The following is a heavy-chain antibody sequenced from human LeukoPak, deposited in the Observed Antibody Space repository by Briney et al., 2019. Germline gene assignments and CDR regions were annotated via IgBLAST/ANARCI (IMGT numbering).Heavy chain of an antibody. CDR1: GYAFTSYD. J-gene: IGHJ6*02. Sequence: ASVKLSCKASGYAFTSYDINLVRQGPGQGLGWMGWMNPNSGNTGYAQKFQGRVTMTRNTSISTAYMELSSLRSEDTAVYYCARGRTAMDYGMDVWGQGTTVTVSS. CDR2: MNPNSGNT. CDR3: ARGRTAMDYGMDV. V-gene: IGHV1-8*01. D-gene: IGHD5-18*01.